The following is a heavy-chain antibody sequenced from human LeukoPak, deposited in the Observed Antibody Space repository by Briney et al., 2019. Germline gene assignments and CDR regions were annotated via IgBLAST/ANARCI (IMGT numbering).Heavy chain of an antibody. CDR1: GFTFSTHD. Sequence: GGSLRLSCAASGFTFSTHDMHWVRQAPGKGLEWVSVIGTVGETYYPGSVKGRFTISRENAKNSLYLQMNSLRAGDTAVYYCVASITLNFAYWGQGTLVTVSS. V-gene: IGHV3-13*01. CDR3: VASITLNFAY. CDR2: IGTVGET. J-gene: IGHJ4*02. D-gene: IGHD2/OR15-2a*01.